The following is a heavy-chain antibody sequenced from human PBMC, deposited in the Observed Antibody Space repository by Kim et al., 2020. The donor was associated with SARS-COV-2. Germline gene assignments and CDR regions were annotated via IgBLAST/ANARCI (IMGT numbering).Heavy chain of an antibody. Sequence: KSRLTISVETSKNQFSLKMSAVTAADTAVYYCARGSGIFGVVIIHDAFDIWGQGTMVTVSS. D-gene: IGHD3-3*01. V-gene: IGHV4-34*01. CDR3: ARGSGIFGVVIIHDAFDI. J-gene: IGHJ3*02.